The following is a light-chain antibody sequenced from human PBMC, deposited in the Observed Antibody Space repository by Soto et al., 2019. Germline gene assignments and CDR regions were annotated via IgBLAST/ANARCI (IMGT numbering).Light chain of an antibody. J-gene: IGLJ2*01. CDR1: SSNVGGYNY. Sequence: QSALTQPPSASGSPGQSVTISCTGTSSNVGGYNYVSWYQQHPGKAPKLMIYEVSKRPSGVPDRCSGSKSGNTASLTVSGLQDEDEADYYFSSYAGSNNLVFGGGTKLTVL. CDR3: SSYAGSNNLV. CDR2: EVS. V-gene: IGLV2-8*01.